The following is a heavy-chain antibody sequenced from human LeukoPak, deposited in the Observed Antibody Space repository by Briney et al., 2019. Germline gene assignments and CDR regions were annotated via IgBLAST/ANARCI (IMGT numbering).Heavy chain of an antibody. CDR1: GYNFSGHY. V-gene: IGHV1-2*02. D-gene: IGHD1-26*01. CDR3: ASPPLSSAMYYAH. Sequence: GSSVKVSCKASGYNFSGHYMQWVRQAPGQSLEWMGWIKPSNGDTKYAQNFQGRVTMTRDTSISTAYMELSSLRSDDTAVYYCASPPLSSAMYYAHWGQGTLVTVSS. CDR2: IKPSNGDT. J-gene: IGHJ4*02.